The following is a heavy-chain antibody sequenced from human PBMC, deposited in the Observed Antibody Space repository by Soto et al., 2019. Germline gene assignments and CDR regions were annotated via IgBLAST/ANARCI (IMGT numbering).Heavy chain of an antibody. Sequence: SVKVSCKASGGTFSSYAISWVRQAPGQGLEWMGGIIPIFGTANYAQKFQGRVTITADESTSTAYMEQSSLRSEDTTVYYCARVRRMYSSSSGTTLNGSDYYYYGMDVWGQGTTVTVAS. CDR2: IIPIFGTA. J-gene: IGHJ6*02. V-gene: IGHV1-69*13. D-gene: IGHD6-6*01. CDR3: ARVRRMYSSSSGTTLNGSDYYYYGMDV. CDR1: GGTFSSYA.